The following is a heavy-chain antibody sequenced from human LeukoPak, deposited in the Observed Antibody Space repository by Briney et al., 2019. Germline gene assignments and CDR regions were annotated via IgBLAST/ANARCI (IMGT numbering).Heavy chain of an antibody. D-gene: IGHD6-13*01. CDR3: ARGEEKYSSSWYNY. CDR1: GFTFSSYS. CDR2: ISSSSSYI. J-gene: IGHJ4*02. V-gene: IGHV3-21*01. Sequence: GGPLRLSCAASGFTFSSYSMNWVRQAPGKGLEWVSSISSSSSYIYYADSVKGRFTISRDNAKNSLYLQMNSLRAEDTAVYYCARGEEKYSSSWYNYWGQGTLVTVSS.